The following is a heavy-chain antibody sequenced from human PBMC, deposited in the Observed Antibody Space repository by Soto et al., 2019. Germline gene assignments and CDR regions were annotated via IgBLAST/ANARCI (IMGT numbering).Heavy chain of an antibody. CDR2: ISSSSGTI. D-gene: IGHD3-22*01. V-gene: IGHV3-48*02. J-gene: IGHJ4*02. CDR3: ARSDSSGYYYVPFDY. CDR1: GFSFSSHS. Sequence: LRLSCAASGFSFSSHSMNWVRQAPGRGLEWVSHISSSSGTIYYADSVKGRFTTSRDNAKNSLYLQMSSLRDEDTAVYYCARSDSSGYYYVPFDYWGQGTLVTVSS.